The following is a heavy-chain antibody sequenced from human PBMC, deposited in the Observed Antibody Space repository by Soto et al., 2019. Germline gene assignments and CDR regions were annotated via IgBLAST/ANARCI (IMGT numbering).Heavy chain of an antibody. CDR2: IIPILGIA. CDR3: ASPRGYCSGGSCYESDFDY. CDR1: GGTFSSYT. V-gene: IGHV1-69*02. Sequence: QVQLVQSGAEVKKPGSSVKVSCKASGGTFSSYTISWVRQAPGQRLEWMGRIIPILGIANYAQKFQGRVTITADKSTSTAYMELSSLRSEDTAVYYCASPRGYCSGGSCYESDFDYWGQGTLVTVSS. J-gene: IGHJ4*02. D-gene: IGHD2-15*01.